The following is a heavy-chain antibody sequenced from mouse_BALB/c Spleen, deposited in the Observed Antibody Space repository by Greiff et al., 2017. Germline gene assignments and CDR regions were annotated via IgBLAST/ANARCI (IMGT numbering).Heavy chain of an antibody. D-gene: IGHD2-2*01. CDR1: GFSLTSYG. CDR3: AEDYGYDVGAFAY. Sequence: VQGVESGPGLVQPSQSLSITCTVSGFSLTSYGVHWVRQSPGKGLEWLGVIWSGGSTDYNAAFISRLSISKDNSKSQVFFKMNSLQANDTAIYYCAEDYGYDVGAFAYWGQGTLVTVSA. J-gene: IGHJ3*01. CDR2: IWSGGST. V-gene: IGHV2-2*02.